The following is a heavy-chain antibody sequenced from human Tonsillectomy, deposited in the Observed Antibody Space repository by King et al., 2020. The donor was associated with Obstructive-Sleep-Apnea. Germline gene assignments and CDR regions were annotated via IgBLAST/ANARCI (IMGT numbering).Heavy chain of an antibody. CDR1: GDSVSSNSAA. CDR2: TYYRSKWYN. J-gene: IGHJ5*02. Sequence: VQLQESGPSLVKPSQTLSLTCAISGDSVSSNSAAWNWIRQSPSRGLEWLGRTYYRSKWYNDYAISVKSRITINPDTSKNHLSLPLTSVTPEDTAVYYCARQNIVAPGAWFDPWGQGTLATVSS. D-gene: IGHD5-12*01. V-gene: IGHV6-1*01. CDR3: ARQNIVAPGAWFDP.